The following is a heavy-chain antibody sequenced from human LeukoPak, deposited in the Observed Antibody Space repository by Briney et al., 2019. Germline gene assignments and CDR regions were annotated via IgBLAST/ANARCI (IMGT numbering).Heavy chain of an antibody. CDR1: GFTFSSYE. V-gene: IGHV3-48*03. CDR2: ISSSGSTI. D-gene: IGHD3-10*01. CDR3: ARGHQYYYGSGSYGGNWFDP. J-gene: IGHJ5*02. Sequence: GGSLRLSCAASGFTFSSYEMNWVRQAPGKGLEWVSYISSSGSTIYYADSVKGRFTISRDNAKNSLYLQMNSPRAKDTAVYYCARGHQYYYGSGSYGGNWFDPWGQGTLVTVSS.